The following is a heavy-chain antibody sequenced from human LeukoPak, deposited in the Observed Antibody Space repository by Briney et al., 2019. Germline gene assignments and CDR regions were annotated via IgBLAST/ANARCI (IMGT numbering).Heavy chain of an antibody. CDR3: ARGLRFLEWYEVNWFDP. CDR2: IYYSGST. J-gene: IGHJ5*02. D-gene: IGHD3-3*01. V-gene: IGHV4-59*12. Sequence: PSETLSLTCTVSGGSISSYYWSWIRQPPGKGLEWIGYIYYSGSTNYNPSLKSRVTISVDTSKNQFSLKLSPVTAADTAVYYCARGLRFLEWYEVNWFDPWGQGTLVTVSS. CDR1: GGSISSYY.